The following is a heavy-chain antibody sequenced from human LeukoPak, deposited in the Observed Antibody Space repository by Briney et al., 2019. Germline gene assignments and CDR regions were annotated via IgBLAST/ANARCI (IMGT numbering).Heavy chain of an antibody. CDR1: GFTFDDYG. CDR3: ARETIAAAGKGFDP. Sequence: PGGSLRLSCAASGFTFDDYGTSWVRQAPGKGLEWVSGINWNGGSTGYADSVKGRFTISRDNAKKSLYLQMNSLRAEDTAVYYCARETIAAAGKGFDPWGQGTLVTVSS. J-gene: IGHJ5*02. CDR2: INWNGGST. V-gene: IGHV3-20*04. D-gene: IGHD6-13*01.